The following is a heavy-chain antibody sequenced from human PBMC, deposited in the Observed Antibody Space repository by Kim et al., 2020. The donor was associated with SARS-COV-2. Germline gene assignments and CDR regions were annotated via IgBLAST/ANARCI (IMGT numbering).Heavy chain of an antibody. Sequence: GGSLRLSCAASGFTLSDYYIDWVRQAPGKGLEWVGRTRNKAKSYTANYAASVKGRFTISRDDSKNSVYLQMNNLKTDDTAEYYCSRDGSGDYWCQGTLVTVSS. J-gene: IGHJ4*02. CDR2: TRNKAKSYTA. CDR3: SRDGSGDY. CDR1: GFTLSDYY. V-gene: IGHV3-72*01.